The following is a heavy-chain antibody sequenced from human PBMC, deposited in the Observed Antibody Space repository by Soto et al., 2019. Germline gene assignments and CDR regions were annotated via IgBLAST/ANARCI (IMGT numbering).Heavy chain of an antibody. CDR1: GYTFTNYW. CDR2: IYPCDSDT. V-gene: IGHV5-51*01. Sequence: LKISCKGSGYTFTNYWIGWVRQMPGKGLEWMGIIYPCDSDTKYNPSFQGQVTISADKSITTTYLRWTSLKASDTALYYCAASLFYSDMEVWGQGTTVTVSS. CDR3: AASLFYSDMEV. J-gene: IGHJ6*02. D-gene: IGHD2-21*01.